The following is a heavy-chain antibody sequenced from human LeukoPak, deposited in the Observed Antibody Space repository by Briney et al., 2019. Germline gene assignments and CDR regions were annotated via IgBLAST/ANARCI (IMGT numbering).Heavy chain of an antibody. CDR2: ISPYSGNT. Sequence: GASVKVSCKASGYLFINYGITWLRQAPGQGLECMGWISPYSGNTDYAQKLQGRVTMTTDRSTTTAYMGLRSLGFDDTAVYYCARTSGVSVAGSPYYFDFWGQGTLITVSS. V-gene: IGHV1-18*01. D-gene: IGHD6-13*01. CDR1: GYLFINYG. CDR3: ARTSGVSVAGSPYYFDF. J-gene: IGHJ4*02.